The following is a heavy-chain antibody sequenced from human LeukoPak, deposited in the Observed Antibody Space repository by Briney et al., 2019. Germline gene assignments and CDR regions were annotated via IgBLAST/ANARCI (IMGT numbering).Heavy chain of an antibody. CDR2: MYYSGST. D-gene: IGHD3-3*01. CDR3: ARHAGLQRITIFGVVMASAYVDV. CDR1: GGTISSYY. J-gene: IGHJ6*03. V-gene: IGHV4-59*08. Sequence: SETLSLTCTVSGGTISSYYWSWIRQPPGKGLEWIGYMYYSGSTNYNPSLKSRVTISVDTSKNQFSLTLSSVPAAPTAWYCCARHAGLQRITIFGVVMASAYVDVWGKGSTVTVSS.